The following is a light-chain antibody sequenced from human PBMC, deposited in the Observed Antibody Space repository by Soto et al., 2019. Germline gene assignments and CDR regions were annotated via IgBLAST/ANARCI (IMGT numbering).Light chain of an antibody. CDR2: QVS. CDR1: QSLVYSNGNAY. V-gene: IGKV2-30*01. CDR3: MQGTHWPWT. J-gene: IGKJ1*01. Sequence: DAVLTQSPLSLPVTLGQPAAISCRSSQSLVYSNGNAYLIWFQQRPGQSPRRLIYQVSTRDAGVPDRFSGSGSGNYFTLTISRVEAEDVGLYYCMQGTHWPWTFGQGTKVEIK.